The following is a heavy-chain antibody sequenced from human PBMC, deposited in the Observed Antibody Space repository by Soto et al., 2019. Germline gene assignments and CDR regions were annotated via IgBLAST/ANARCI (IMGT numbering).Heavy chain of an antibody. CDR3: ARIATSGTLNWFDP. J-gene: IGHJ5*02. CDR1: GYAFSNND. CDR2: MNPNSGNG. Sequence: ASVKVSCKASGYAFSNNDISWVRQSTGQGLEWMGWMNPNSGNGGYAQKFQGRVTMTRDTSTSTAYMELSSLASDDTAIYYCARIATSGTLNWFDPWGQGTLVTVPS. V-gene: IGHV1-8*01. D-gene: IGHD2-21*01.